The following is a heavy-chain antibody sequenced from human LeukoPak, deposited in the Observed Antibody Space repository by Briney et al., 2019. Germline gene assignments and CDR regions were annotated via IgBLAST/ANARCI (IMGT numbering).Heavy chain of an antibody. V-gene: IGHV4-39*07. J-gene: IGHJ3*02. CDR2: IYHTGNT. D-gene: IGHD3-9*01. CDR1: GGSISSSSYY. CDR3: ARAQYYDILTGYSFDI. Sequence: SETLSLTCTVSGGSISSSSYYWGWIRQPPGKGLEWIGSIYHTGNTYYNPSLKSRVTISVDTSNNQFSLKLRSVTAADTAVYYCARAQYYDILTGYSFDIWGRGTMVTVSS.